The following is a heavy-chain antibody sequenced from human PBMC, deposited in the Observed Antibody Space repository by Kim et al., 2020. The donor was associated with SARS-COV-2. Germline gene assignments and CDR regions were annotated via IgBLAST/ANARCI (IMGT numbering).Heavy chain of an antibody. V-gene: IGHV4-34*01. D-gene: IGHD6-19*01. CDR2: INHSGST. CDR1: GGSFSGYY. CDR3: ARGAPGGIAVDGTPDY. J-gene: IGHJ4*02. Sequence: SETLSLTCAVYGGSFSGYYWSWIRQPPGKGLEWIGEINHSGSTNYNPSLQSRVTISVDTSKNQFSLKLSSVTAADTAVYYCARGAPGGIAVDGTPDYWGQGTLVTVSS.